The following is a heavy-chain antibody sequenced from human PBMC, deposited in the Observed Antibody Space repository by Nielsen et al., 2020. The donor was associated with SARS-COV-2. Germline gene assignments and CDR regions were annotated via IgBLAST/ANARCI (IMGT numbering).Heavy chain of an antibody. J-gene: IGHJ6*03. CDR1: GYTFTGYY. CDR2: INPSGGST. CDR3: VIVVEMEEYYYYMDV. V-gene: IGHV1-46*01. Sequence: ASVKVSCKASGYTFTGYYMHWVRQAPGQGLEWMGIINPSGGSTSYAQKFQGRVTMTRDTSTSTVYMELSSLRSEDTAVYYCVIVVEMEEYYYYMDVWGKGTTVTVSS. D-gene: IGHD2-21*01.